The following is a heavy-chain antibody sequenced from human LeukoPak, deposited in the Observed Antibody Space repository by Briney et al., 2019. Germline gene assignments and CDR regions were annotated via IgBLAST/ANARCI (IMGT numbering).Heavy chain of an antibody. J-gene: IGHJ4*02. CDR1: GFTGSSNY. Sequence: GGSLRLSCAASGFTGSSNYMRRVRQAPGRGLEWVSSISGSAGSTYYADSMKGRFTISRDNPKNTLHLEMNSLRAEDTAIYYCTKGMATIRRHIDSWGQGTLVTVSS. CDR2: ISGSAGST. V-gene: IGHV3-23*01. D-gene: IGHD5-24*01. CDR3: TKGMATIRRHIDS.